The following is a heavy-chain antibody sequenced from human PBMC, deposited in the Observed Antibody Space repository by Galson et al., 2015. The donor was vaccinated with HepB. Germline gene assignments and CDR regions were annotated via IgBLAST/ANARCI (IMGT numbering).Heavy chain of an antibody. Sequence: SLRLSCAASGFTFSNYWMHWVRQPPGKGLVWVSRVKSDGETADYADSVKGRITISRDNAKNRLFLHMDSLTVDDTAVYFCARTITPAPIPLFDSWGQGTLVTVSS. J-gene: IGHJ4*02. CDR3: ARTITPAPIPLFDS. CDR1: GFTFSNYW. D-gene: IGHD3-10*01. V-gene: IGHV3-74*01. CDR2: VKSDGETA.